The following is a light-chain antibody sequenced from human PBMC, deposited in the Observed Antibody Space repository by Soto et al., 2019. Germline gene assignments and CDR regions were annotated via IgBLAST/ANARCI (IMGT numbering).Light chain of an antibody. J-gene: IGKJ1*01. Sequence: EIVMTQSPATLSVSPGERATLSCRASQSVSSNLAWYQQKPGQAPRLLIYGASTRATGIPARFSGSGSGTEFTLTISSLQSEEFAVYYCQQYHNCLWSFGQGTKVEIK. V-gene: IGKV3-15*01. CDR3: QQYHNCLWS. CDR2: GAS. CDR1: QSVSSN.